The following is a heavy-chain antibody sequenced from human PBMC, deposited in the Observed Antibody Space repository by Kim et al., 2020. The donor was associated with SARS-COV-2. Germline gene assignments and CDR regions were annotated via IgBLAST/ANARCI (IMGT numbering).Heavy chain of an antibody. CDR3: ASALTYYYGSGSPYGMDV. Sequence: ASVKVSCKASGYTFTSYYMHWVRQAPGQGLEWMGIINPSGGSTSYAQKFQGRVTMTRDTSTSTVYMELSSLRSEDTAVYYCASALTYYYGSGSPYGMDVWGQGTTVTVSS. CDR2: INPSGGST. V-gene: IGHV1-46*01. D-gene: IGHD3-10*01. CDR1: GYTFTSYY. J-gene: IGHJ6*02.